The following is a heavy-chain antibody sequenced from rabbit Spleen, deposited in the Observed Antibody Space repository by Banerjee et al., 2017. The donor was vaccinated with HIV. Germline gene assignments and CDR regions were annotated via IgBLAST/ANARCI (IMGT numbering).Heavy chain of an antibody. Sequence: QSLEESGGDLVKPGASLTLTCTASGFSFSSSYYMCWVRQAPGKGLEWIACIGGGSSGFTYFANWANGRFTISKTSSTTVTLQMTSLTAADTATYFCARDTSSSFSSYGMDLWGQGTLVTVS. V-gene: IGHV1S40*01. D-gene: IGHD1-1*01. CDR3: ARDTSSSFSSYGMDL. CDR1: GFSFSSSYY. CDR2: IGGGSSGFT. J-gene: IGHJ3*01.